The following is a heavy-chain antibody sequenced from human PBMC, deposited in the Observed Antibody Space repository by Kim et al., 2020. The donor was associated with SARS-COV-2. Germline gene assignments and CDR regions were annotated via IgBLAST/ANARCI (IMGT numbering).Heavy chain of an antibody. J-gene: IGHJ6*02. CDR1: GAPISSGGYY. CDR3: ARLGPPIGMDV. V-gene: IGHV4-31*11. CDR2: IYESDYT. Sequence: SETLSLTCAVSGAPISSGGYYWSWIRQHPGEGLEWIGYIYESDYTYYNPSLKSRVSISVDTSDNHFSLTLTSVTAADTAVYYCARLGPPIGMDVWGQGTTVIVSS.